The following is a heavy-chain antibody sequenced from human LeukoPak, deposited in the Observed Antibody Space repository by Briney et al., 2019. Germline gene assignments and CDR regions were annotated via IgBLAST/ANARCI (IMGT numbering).Heavy chain of an antibody. Sequence: GGSLRLSCAASGFTFSDYYMSWIRQAPGKGLEWVSFIYSDNTHYSDSVKGRFTISRDNANNSLYLQMNSLRAEDTAVYYCARETCTTCYTYSYNYYMDVWGKGTTVTVSS. V-gene: IGHV3-69-1*01. CDR2: IYSDNT. D-gene: IGHD2-2*01. J-gene: IGHJ6*03. CDR3: ARETCTTCYTYSYNYYMDV. CDR1: GFTFSDYY.